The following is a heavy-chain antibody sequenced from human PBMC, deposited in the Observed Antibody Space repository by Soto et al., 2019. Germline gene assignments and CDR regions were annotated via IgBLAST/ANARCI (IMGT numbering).Heavy chain of an antibody. J-gene: IGHJ4*02. CDR3: SGGVGDAF. CDR2: TKQDGSEK. D-gene: IGHD1-26*01. CDR1: ESTVRRDW. V-gene: IGHV3-7*04. Sequence: EVHLVESGGGLVQTGGSLRLSCAISESTVRRDWMNWVRQAPGKGLEWVAHTKQDGSEKYYVDSVKGRFTITRDNAKNTLYLQMTSLRVGDTAMYYCSGGVGDAFWGQGTLVTVSS.